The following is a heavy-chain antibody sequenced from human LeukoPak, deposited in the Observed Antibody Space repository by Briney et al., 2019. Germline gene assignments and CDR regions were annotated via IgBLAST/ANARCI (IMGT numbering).Heavy chain of an antibody. CDR1: VYTFTSYD. Sequence: ASVKVSFKASVYTFTSYDINGVRQATGQGLAWMGWMNPKSGNTGYAQKFQVRVTMTRNTSISTAYMELRRLRSDDTAVHYCARLADYDFWSGYGGDYYYGMDVWGQGTTVTVSS. V-gene: IGHV1-8*01. D-gene: IGHD3-3*01. CDR3: ARLADYDFWSGYGGDYYYGMDV. J-gene: IGHJ6*02. CDR2: MNPKSGNT.